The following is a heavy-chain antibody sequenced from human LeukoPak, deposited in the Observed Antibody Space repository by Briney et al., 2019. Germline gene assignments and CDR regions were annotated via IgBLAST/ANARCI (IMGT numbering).Heavy chain of an antibody. CDR3: ARTRGMDV. CDR2: ISAYNGNT. V-gene: IGHV1-18*01. CDR1: GYTFTSYG. J-gene: IGHJ6*02. Sequence: ASVKVSCKASGYTFTSYGISWVRQAPGQGLEWMGWISAYNGNTNYAQKFQGRVTMTRNTSISTAYMELSSLRSEDTAVYYCARTRGMDVWGQGTTVTVSS.